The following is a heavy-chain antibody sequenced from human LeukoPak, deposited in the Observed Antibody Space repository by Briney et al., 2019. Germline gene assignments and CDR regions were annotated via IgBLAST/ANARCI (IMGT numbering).Heavy chain of an antibody. CDR3: ARGVDVDTAMDNWFDP. Sequence: ASVTVSFKTSGYTFTVYYMHWVRQAPGQGLEWMGWINPNSGGTNYAQKFQGWVTMTRDTSISTAYMELSRLRSDDTAVYYCARGVDVDTAMDNWFDPWGQGTLVTVSS. J-gene: IGHJ5*02. V-gene: IGHV1-2*04. D-gene: IGHD5-18*01. CDR1: GYTFTVYY. CDR2: INPNSGGT.